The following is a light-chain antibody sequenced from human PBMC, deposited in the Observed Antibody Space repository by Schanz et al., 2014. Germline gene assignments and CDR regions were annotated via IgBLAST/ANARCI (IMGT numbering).Light chain of an antibody. Sequence: QSVLTQPASVSGSPGQSITLSCTGTSSDVGGTNYVSWYQQHPGKVPKLMIYDVSNRPSGVSNRFSGSKSGNTASLTISGLQAEDEADYYCCSYIGTNHLVLFGGGTKLTVL. CDR1: SSDVGGTNY. CDR3: CSYIGTNHLVL. CDR2: DVS. V-gene: IGLV2-14*01. J-gene: IGLJ3*02.